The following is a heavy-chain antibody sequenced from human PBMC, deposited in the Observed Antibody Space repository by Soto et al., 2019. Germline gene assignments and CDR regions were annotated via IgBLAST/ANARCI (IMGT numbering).Heavy chain of an antibody. V-gene: IGHV3-30*18. CDR2: ASYGGGTK. J-gene: IGHJ6*02. CDR1: GFTFSAFG. Sequence: QMQLVESGGDVVQPGTYLRLSCVASGFTFSAFGMHWVRQAPGKGLEWVAIASYGGGTKYYGDSVQGRLTISRDNSRDTLYLHMNSLREEDTAVYYCAKGPLRFPDYGDYAAYSYGMDVWGHGTTVTVSS. CDR3: AKGPLRFPDYGDYAAYSYGMDV. D-gene: IGHD4-17*01.